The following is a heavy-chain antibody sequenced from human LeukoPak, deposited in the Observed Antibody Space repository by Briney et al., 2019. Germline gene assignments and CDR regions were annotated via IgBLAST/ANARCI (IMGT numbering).Heavy chain of an antibody. D-gene: IGHD6-13*01. J-gene: IGHJ6*02. CDR2: IHYSEST. CDR3: ARVSAAGMEFHYGMDV. CDR1: GGPIRSYY. Sequence: SETLSLTCTVSGGPIRSYYWSWMRQPPGKGLEWIGNIHYSESTNFNPSLKSRVAIAVDTSKNQFSLSMRSETAADTAVYYCARVSAAGMEFHYGMDVWGQGTTVFVSS. V-gene: IGHV4-59*01.